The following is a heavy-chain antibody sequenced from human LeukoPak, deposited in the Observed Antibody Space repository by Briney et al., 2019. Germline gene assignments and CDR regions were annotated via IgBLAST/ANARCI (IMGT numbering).Heavy chain of an antibody. D-gene: IGHD1-14*01. CDR2: ISGDGTT. J-gene: IGHJ6*02. CDR1: GFTVSGNY. CDR3: ARDVPPYLTSPWGLDV. V-gene: IGHV3-66*01. Sequence: GGSLRLSCAASGFTVSGNYISWVRQAPGKGLEWVSLISGDGTTYYADPVKGRFTISRDNSKNTAHLQMNSLRPEDAALYYCARDVPPYLTSPWGLDVWGQGTTVIVSS.